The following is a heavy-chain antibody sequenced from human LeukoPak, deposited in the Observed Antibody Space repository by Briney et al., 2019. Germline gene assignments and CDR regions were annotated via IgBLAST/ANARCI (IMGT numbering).Heavy chain of an antibody. J-gene: IGHJ4*02. CDR1: GFTFSSSA. D-gene: IGHD3-22*01. CDR2: ISYDGSNK. CDR3: ARGYYYDSSGYYYGVPFDY. Sequence: GGSLRLSCAASGFTFSSSAMSWVRQAPGKGLEWVAVISYDGSNKYYADSVKGRFTISRDNSKNTLYLQMNSLRAEDTAVYYCARGYYYDSSGYYYGVPFDYWGQGTLVTVSS. V-gene: IGHV3-30-3*01.